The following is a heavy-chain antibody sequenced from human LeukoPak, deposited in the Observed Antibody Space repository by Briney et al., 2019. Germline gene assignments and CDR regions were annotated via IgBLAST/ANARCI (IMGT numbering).Heavy chain of an antibody. CDR2: ISTSSSYI. V-gene: IGHV3-21*04. Sequence: GGSLRLSCTASGFTFNAYSMNWVRQAPGKGLEWVSSISTSSSYIYYADSVKGRFTVSRHNAKKSLFLQMNSLTAEDTAVYYCARALDIVATVDYWGQGSLVTVSS. J-gene: IGHJ4*02. CDR1: GFTFNAYS. D-gene: IGHD5-12*01. CDR3: ARALDIVATVDY.